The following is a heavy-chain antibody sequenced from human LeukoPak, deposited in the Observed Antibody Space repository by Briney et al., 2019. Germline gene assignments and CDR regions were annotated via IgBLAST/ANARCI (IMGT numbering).Heavy chain of an antibody. CDR2: ISGSGGST. Sequence: PGGSLRLSCAASGFTFSSYAMSWVRQAPGKGLEWVSAISGSGGSTYYADSVKGRFTISRDNSKNTLYLQMNSLRAEDTAVYYCAKSAQYDYSNYITLYYYYYGMDVWGQGTTVTVSS. CDR1: GFTFSSYA. D-gene: IGHD4-11*01. J-gene: IGHJ6*02. CDR3: AKSAQYDYSNYITLYYYYYGMDV. V-gene: IGHV3-23*01.